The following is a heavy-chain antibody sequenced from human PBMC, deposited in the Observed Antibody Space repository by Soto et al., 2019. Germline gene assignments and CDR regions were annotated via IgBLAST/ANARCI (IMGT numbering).Heavy chain of an antibody. D-gene: IGHD6-19*01. CDR2: ISYDGSNK. J-gene: IGHJ6*02. Sequence: PWGSLRLSCAACGFTFSSYGMHWVRQAPGKGLEWVAVISYDGSNKYYADSVKGRFTISRDNSKNTLYLQMNSLRAEDTAVYYCAKDIAVARLHYYSVMDVWGQGTTVTVSS. CDR1: GFTFSSYG. CDR3: AKDIAVARLHYYSVMDV. V-gene: IGHV3-30*18.